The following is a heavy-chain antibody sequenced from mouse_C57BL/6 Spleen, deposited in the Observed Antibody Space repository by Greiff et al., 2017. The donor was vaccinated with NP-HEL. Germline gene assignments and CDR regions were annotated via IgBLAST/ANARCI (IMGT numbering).Heavy chain of an antibody. J-gene: IGHJ2*01. Sequence: VQLQQSGAELVRPGSSVKLSCKASGYTFTSYWMDWVKQRPGQGLEWIGNIYPSDSETHYNQKFKDKATLTVDKSSSTAYLQLSSLTSEDSAVYYCAREVGYGSSYFDYWGQGTTLTVSS. CDR3: AREVGYGSSYFDY. V-gene: IGHV1-61*01. CDR2: IYPSDSET. D-gene: IGHD1-1*01. CDR1: GYTFTSYW.